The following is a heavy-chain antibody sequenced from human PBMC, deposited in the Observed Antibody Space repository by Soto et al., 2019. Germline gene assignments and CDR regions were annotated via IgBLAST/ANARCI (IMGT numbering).Heavy chain of an antibody. CDR1: GVTFSSYG. CDR3: VKGDKQWLVRAYFDY. D-gene: IGHD6-19*01. Sequence: QPGGSLRLSCAASGVTFSSYGMHWVRQAPGKGLGWVAVISYDGSNKYYADSVKGRFTMSRDNSKNTLYLQMNSLRAEDTAVYYCVKGDKQWLVRAYFDYWGQGTLVTVSS. V-gene: IGHV3-30*18. J-gene: IGHJ4*02. CDR2: ISYDGSNK.